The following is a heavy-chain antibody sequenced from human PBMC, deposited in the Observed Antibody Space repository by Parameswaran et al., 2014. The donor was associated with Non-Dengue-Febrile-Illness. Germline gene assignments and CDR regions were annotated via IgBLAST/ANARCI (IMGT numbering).Heavy chain of an antibody. CDR3: ARGKYSSGWAVN. V-gene: IGHV3-48*03. J-gene: IGHJ4*02. Sequence: VRQMPGKGLEWVSYISSSGSTIYYADSVKGRFTISRDNAKNSLYLQMNSLRAEDTAVYYCARGKYSSGWAVNWGQGTLVTVSS. CDR2: ISSSGSTI. D-gene: IGHD6-19*01.